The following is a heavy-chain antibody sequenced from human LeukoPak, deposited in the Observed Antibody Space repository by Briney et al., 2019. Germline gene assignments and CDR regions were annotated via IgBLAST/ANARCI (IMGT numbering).Heavy chain of an antibody. J-gene: IGHJ4*02. CDR3: TTDFTVTTIAADY. CDR2: IKSKTDGGTT. CDR1: GFTFSNAW. D-gene: IGHD4-17*01. V-gene: IGHV3-15*01. Sequence: PGGSLRLSCAASGFTFSNAWMSWVRQAPGKGLEWVGRIKSKTDGGTTDYAAPVKGRFTISRDDSKNTLYLQMNSLKTEDTAVYYCTTDFTVTTIAADYWGQGTLVTVSS.